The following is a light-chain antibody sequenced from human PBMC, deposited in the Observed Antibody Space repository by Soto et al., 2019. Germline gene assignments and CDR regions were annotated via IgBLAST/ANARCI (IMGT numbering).Light chain of an antibody. Sequence: EIVMTPSPATVPVSPGERVTLSCRASQSVSSSYLAWYQHKPGQTPRLLIYDTSTRATGVPTRFSGSRSGAEFTLTINSLQSEDFAVYYCQPYNNWPLTFGGGTKVDIK. CDR2: DTS. CDR1: QSVSSS. CDR3: QPYNNWPLT. J-gene: IGKJ4*01. V-gene: IGKV3-15*01.